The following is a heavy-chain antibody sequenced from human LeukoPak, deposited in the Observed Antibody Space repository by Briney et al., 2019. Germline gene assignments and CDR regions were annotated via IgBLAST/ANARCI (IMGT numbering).Heavy chain of an antibody. CDR1: GGSFSGYY. D-gene: IGHD2-2*01. V-gene: IGHV4-34*01. J-gene: IGHJ4*02. CDR3: ARAPGPLYCSSTSCSKGEFDY. Sequence: SETLSLTCAVYGGSFSGYYWGWIRQPPGKGLEWIGSIYHSGSTYYNPSLKSRVTISVDTSKNQFSLKLSSVTAADTAVYYCARAPGPLYCSSTSCSKGEFDYWGQGTLVTVSS. CDR2: IYHSGST.